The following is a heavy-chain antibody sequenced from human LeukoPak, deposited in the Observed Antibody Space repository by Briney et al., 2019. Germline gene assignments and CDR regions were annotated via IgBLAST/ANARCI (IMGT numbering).Heavy chain of an antibody. CDR2: INTDGSST. CDR3: ARVGSGSGTYYDS. CDR1: GFTFSSYW. J-gene: IGHJ4*02. V-gene: IGHV3-74*01. Sequence: GGSLRLSCAASGFTFSSYWMHWVRQAPGKGLVWVSHINTDGSSTTYADSVKGRFTISRDNAKNMLYLQMNSLRAEDTAVFYCARVGSGSGTYYDSWGQGTLVTVSS. D-gene: IGHD3-10*01.